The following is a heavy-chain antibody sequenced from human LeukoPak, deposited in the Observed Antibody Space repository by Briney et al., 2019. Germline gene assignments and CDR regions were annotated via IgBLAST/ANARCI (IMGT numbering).Heavy chain of an antibody. V-gene: IGHV3-23*01. J-gene: IGHJ4*02. CDR2: ISGSGGST. CDR3: AKRSDYAGNWNYFDY. Sequence: GGSLRLSCAASGFTFSSYAMTWVRQSPGKGLEWLSAISGSGGSTYYADSVKGRFTISRDNSKNTLYLQMNSLRAEDTAVYYCAKRSDYAGNWNYFDYWGQGTPVTVSS. D-gene: IGHD4-23*01. CDR1: GFTFSSYA.